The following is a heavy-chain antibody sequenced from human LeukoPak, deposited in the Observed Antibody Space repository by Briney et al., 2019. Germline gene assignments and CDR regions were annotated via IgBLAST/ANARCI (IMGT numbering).Heavy chain of an antibody. CDR3: AKDRGYVNDY. CDR1: GFTFSSYG. Sequence: PGGSLRLSCAASGFTFSSYGMHWVRQAPGKGLEWVAVIPYDGSNKYYADSVKGRFTISRDNSKNTLYLQMNSLRAEDTAVYYCAKDRGYVNDYWGQGTLVTVSS. D-gene: IGHD6-25*01. V-gene: IGHV3-30*18. CDR2: IPYDGSNK. J-gene: IGHJ4*02.